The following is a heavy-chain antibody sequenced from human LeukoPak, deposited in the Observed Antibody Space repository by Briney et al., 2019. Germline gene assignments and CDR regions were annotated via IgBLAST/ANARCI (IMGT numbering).Heavy chain of an antibody. CDR1: GYSITSAYY. J-gene: IGHJ4*02. V-gene: IGHV4-38-2*02. CDR2: IYHSGSS. D-gene: IGHD2-2*03. Sequence: SETLSLTCTVSGYSITSAYYWGWIRQSPGKGLAWIGSIYHSGSSYYNPSLKSRVTISVDTSKNQFSLKLSSVTAADTAVYYCARADGYGIGNYFDYWGQGTLVTVSS. CDR3: ARADGYGIGNYFDY.